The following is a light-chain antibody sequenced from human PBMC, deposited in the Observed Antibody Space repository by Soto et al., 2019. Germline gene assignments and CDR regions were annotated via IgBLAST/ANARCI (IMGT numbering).Light chain of an antibody. CDR1: SSY. CDR2: DVT. V-gene: IGLV2-14*01. Sequence: QSALTQPASVSGSPGQSITISCTGTSSYVSWYQQHPGKAPKLMIYDVTNRPSGVSNRFSGSKSGNTVSLTISVVLAEEEADYYCTLDTTATIGVFGGGTKLTVL. CDR3: TLDTTATIGV. J-gene: IGLJ2*01.